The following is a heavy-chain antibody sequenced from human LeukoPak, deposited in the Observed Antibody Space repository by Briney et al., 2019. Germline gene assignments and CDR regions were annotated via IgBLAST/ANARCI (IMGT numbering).Heavy chain of an antibody. J-gene: IGHJ5*02. Sequence: PSETLSLTCTVSGGSISSSSYYWGWIRQPPGKGLEWIGSIYYSGSTYYNPSLKSRVTISVDTSKNQFSLKLSSVTAADTAVYYCARTHEDFWSGYSFGIDPWGQGTLVTVSS. V-gene: IGHV4-39*01. D-gene: IGHD3-3*01. CDR3: ARTHEDFWSGYSFGIDP. CDR1: GGSISSSSYY. CDR2: IYYSGST.